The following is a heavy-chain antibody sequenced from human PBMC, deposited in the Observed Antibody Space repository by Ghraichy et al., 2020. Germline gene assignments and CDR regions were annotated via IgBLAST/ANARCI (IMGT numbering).Heavy chain of an antibody. D-gene: IGHD6-13*01. CDR3: ARHTPGYSSSVWYFDL. V-gene: IGHV4-4*09. Sequence: SETLSLTCTVSGGSISSYYWSWIRQPPGKGLEWIGYIYTSGSTNYNPSLKSRVTISVDTSKNQFSLKLSSVTAADTAVYYCARHTPGYSSSVWYFDLWGRGTLVTVSS. J-gene: IGHJ2*01. CDR2: IYTSGST. CDR1: GGSISSYY.